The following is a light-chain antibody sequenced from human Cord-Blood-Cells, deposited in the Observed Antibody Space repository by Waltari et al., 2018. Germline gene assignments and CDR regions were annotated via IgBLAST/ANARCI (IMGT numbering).Light chain of an antibody. CDR3: QQYGSSPLGYT. CDR1: QSVSSSY. J-gene: IGKJ2*01. Sequence: ELLLTQSPGTLSLSPGERATLSCRASQSVSSSYLAWYQQKPGQAPRLLLYGASSRATGIPDRFSGSGSGTDFTLTISRLEPEDFAVYYCQQYGSSPLGYTFGQGTKLEIK. CDR2: GAS. V-gene: IGKV3-20*01.